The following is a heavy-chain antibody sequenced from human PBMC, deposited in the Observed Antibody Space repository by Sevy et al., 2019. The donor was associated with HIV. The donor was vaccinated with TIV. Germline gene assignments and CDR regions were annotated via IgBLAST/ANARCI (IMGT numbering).Heavy chain of an antibody. CDR1: GGSFSGYY. CDR3: AGGLGYCSSTSCYPAIYYYYYGMDV. D-gene: IGHD2-2*01. V-gene: IGHV4-34*01. J-gene: IGHJ6*02. CDR2: INHSGST. Sequence: SETLSLTCAVYGGSFSGYYWSWIRQPPGKGLEWIGEINHSGSTNYNPSLKSRVTISVDTSKNQFSLKLSSVTAADTAVYYCAGGLGYCSSTSCYPAIYYYYYGMDVWGQGTTVTVSS.